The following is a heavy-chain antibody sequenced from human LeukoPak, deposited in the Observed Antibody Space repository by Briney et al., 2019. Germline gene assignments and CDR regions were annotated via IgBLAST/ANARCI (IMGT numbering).Heavy chain of an antibody. V-gene: IGHV1-46*01. D-gene: IGHD3-22*01. CDR1: GYTFTSYY. CDR2: INPSGGST. Sequence: AASVKVSCKASGYTFTSYYMHWVRQAPGQGLEWMGIINPSGGSTSYAQKFQGRVTMTRDTSTSTVYMELSSLRSEDTAVYYCARGRRVVVTRGEYYDYMDVWGKGTTVTVSS. J-gene: IGHJ6*03. CDR3: ARGRRVVVTRGEYYDYMDV.